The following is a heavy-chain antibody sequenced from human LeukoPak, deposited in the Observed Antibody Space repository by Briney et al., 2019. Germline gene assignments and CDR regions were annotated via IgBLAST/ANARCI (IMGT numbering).Heavy chain of an antibody. CDR1: GGSVTSTNW. J-gene: IGHJ4*02. CDR3: AREGGFYRPLDY. CDR2: VHLDGRT. D-gene: IGHD3-3*01. V-gene: IGHV4-4*02. Sequence: SGTLSLTCAVSGGSVTSTNWWTWVRQPPGKGLEWIGEVHLDGRTNYNPSLTGRLTLSVDLYENHISLKLTSVTAADTAVYYCAREGGFYRPLDYLGQGTLVTVSS.